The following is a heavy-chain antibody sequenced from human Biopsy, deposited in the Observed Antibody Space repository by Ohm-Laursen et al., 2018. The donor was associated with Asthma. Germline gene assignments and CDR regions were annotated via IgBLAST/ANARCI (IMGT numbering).Heavy chain of an antibody. Sequence: SSVKVSCKASGGTFSSNSINWVRQAPGQGLEWMGRIIPIFGPTNYAQKFQGRVTISADDSTGTAYMELSSLSSEDTALYYCARGPEYVRSSGALDYWGQGTLVTVSS. CDR2: IIPIFGPT. D-gene: IGHD2-2*01. CDR1: GGTFSSNS. J-gene: IGHJ4*02. V-gene: IGHV1-69*15. CDR3: ARGPEYVRSSGALDY.